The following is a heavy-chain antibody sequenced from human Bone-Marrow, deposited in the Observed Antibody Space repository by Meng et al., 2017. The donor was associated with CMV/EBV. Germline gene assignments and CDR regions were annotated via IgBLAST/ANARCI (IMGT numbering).Heavy chain of an antibody. CDR3: ARGVGVAQPNYWYYGMDV. D-gene: IGHD5-24*01. Sequence: SVKVSCKASGGTFSSYAISWVRQAPGQGLEWMGGIIPIFGTANYAQKFQGRVTITRDTSISTAYMGLSRLRSDDTAVYYCARGVGVAQPNYWYYGMDVWGQGTTVTVSS. CDR1: GGTFSSYA. V-gene: IGHV1-69*05. CDR2: IIPIFGTA. J-gene: IGHJ6*02.